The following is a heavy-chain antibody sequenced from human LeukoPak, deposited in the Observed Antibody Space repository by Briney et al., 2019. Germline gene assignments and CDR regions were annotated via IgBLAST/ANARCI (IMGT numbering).Heavy chain of an antibody. Sequence: ASVKVSCKASGSTFTGFYTHWVRQAPGQGLEWMGWINPNSGDTTYAQKFQGRVTMTRDTSISTAYMVLNRLRSDDTAVYYCARDLDDLVWGRIKAFDLWGKGTMVIVSS. CDR1: GSTFTGFY. V-gene: IGHV1-2*02. D-gene: IGHD3-16*01. CDR2: INPNSGDT. CDR3: ARDLDDLVWGRIKAFDL. J-gene: IGHJ3*01.